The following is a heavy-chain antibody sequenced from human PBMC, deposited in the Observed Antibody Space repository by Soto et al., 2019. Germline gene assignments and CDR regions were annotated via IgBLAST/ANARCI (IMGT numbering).Heavy chain of an antibody. Sequence: GSLRLSCAASGFTFSSYSMNWVRQAPGKGLEWVSSISSSSSSYIYYADSVKGRFTISRDNAKNSLYLQMNSLRAEDTAVYYCARGRLHYDILTGYYDYWGQGTLVTVSS. CDR2: ISSSSSSYI. CDR3: ARGRLHYDILTGYYDY. CDR1: GFTFSSYS. J-gene: IGHJ4*02. V-gene: IGHV3-21*01. D-gene: IGHD3-9*01.